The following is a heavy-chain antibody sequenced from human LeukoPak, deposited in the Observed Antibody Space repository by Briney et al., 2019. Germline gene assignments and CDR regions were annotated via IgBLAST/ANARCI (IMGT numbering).Heavy chain of an antibody. CDR2: ISYDGSNK. CDR3: AKDLAGRYCTSTSCYYFDY. CDR1: GFTFSSYG. Sequence: GGSLRLSCAASGFTFSSYGMHWVRQAPGKGLEWVAVISYDGSNKYYADSVKGRFTISRDNSKNTLFLQMNSLRAEDTALYYCAKDLAGRYCTSTSCYYFDYWGQGTLVTVSS. D-gene: IGHD2-2*01. J-gene: IGHJ4*02. V-gene: IGHV3-30*18.